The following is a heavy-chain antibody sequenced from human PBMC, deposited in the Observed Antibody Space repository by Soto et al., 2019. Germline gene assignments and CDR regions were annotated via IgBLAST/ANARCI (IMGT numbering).Heavy chain of an antibody. CDR1: GYTFTSYG. CDR2: ISAYNGNT. D-gene: IGHD2-2*01. V-gene: IGHV1-18*01. J-gene: IGHJ6*02. Sequence: ASVKVSCKASGYTFTSYGISWVRQAPGQGLEWMGWISAYNGNTNYAQKLQGRVTMTTDTSTSTAYMELRSLRSDDTAVYYCAREINIVVVPSLSYGMDVWGQGTTVTVSS. CDR3: AREINIVVVPSLSYGMDV.